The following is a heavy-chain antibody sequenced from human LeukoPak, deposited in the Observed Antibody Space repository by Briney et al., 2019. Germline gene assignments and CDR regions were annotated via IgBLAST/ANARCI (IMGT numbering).Heavy chain of an antibody. CDR1: GFTFDDYA. Sequence: GGSLRLSCAASGFTFDDYAMHWVRQAPGKGLEWVSGISWNSGSIGYADSVKGRFTISRDNAKNSLYLQMNSLRAEDTALYYCAKAPASIVGATGAFDYWGQGTLVAVSS. CDR2: ISWNSGSI. V-gene: IGHV3-9*01. D-gene: IGHD1-26*01. J-gene: IGHJ4*02. CDR3: AKAPASIVGATGAFDY.